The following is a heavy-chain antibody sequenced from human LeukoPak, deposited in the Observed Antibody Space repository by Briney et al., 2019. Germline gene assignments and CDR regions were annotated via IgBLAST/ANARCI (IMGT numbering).Heavy chain of an antibody. CDR1: GYTFTSYG. D-gene: IGHD3-3*01. CDR2: ISAYNGNT. Sequence: ASVKVSCKASGYTFTSYGISWVRQAPGQGLEWMGWISAYNGNTNYAQKLQSRVTMTTDTSTSTAYMELRSLRSDDTAVYYCARDRYYDFWSGYPNFDLWGRGTLVTVSS. J-gene: IGHJ2*01. CDR3: ARDRYYDFWSGYPNFDL. V-gene: IGHV1-18*01.